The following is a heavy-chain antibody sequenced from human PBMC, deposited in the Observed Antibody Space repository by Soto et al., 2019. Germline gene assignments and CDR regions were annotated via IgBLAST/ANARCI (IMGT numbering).Heavy chain of an antibody. J-gene: IGHJ4*02. V-gene: IGHV4-34*01. CDR2: VNHSGTT. Sequence: QVQLQQWGAGLLKPSETLSLTCAVYGGSFSGYYWTWIRQSPEKGLEWIGEVNHSGTTYYNPSLKTRVTISVHTAKNQFSLKMSSVTAADTAVYYCARGIGYCSRINCYSSRRLRFDSWGQGTLVTVSS. CDR3: ARGIGYCSRINCYSSRRLRFDS. D-gene: IGHD2-2*01. CDR1: GGSFSGYY.